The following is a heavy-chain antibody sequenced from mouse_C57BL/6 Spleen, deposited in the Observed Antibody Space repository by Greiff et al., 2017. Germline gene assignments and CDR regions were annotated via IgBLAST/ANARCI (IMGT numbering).Heavy chain of an antibody. CDR3: ARLDTTVVSLDAMDY. D-gene: IGHD1-1*01. Sequence: EVQLVESGGDLVKPGGSLKLSCAASGFTFSSYGMSWVRQTPDKRLEWVATISSGGSYTYYPDSVKGRFTISRDNAKNTLYLQMSSLKSEDTAMYYCARLDTTVVSLDAMDYWGQGTSVTVSS. CDR2: ISSGGSYT. V-gene: IGHV5-6*01. CDR1: GFTFSSYG. J-gene: IGHJ4*01.